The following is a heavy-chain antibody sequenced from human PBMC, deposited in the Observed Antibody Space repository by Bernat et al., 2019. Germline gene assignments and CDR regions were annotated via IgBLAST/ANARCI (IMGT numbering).Heavy chain of an antibody. CDR2: ISDTGGAT. V-gene: IGHV3-23*04. Sequence: EVQLVESGGGLVQPGGSLRLSCAASGFTFSRCAMSWVRQSPGQGLEWVSSISDTGGATYYADSVKGRFTTSRDNSKNTLYLQMNSLRAEDTAVYYCARGTSTSAPYMDVWGKGTTVTVSS. CDR3: ARGTSTSAPYMDV. CDR1: GFTFSRCA. J-gene: IGHJ6*03.